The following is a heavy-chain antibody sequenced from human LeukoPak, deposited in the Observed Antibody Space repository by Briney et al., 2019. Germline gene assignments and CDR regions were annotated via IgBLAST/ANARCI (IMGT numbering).Heavy chain of an antibody. CDR1: GYTFTGYY. CDR2: INPNSGGT. J-gene: IGHJ5*02. D-gene: IGHD2-8*02. CDR3: ARNIVLVPKKGLNWFDP. Sequence: ASVKVSCKASGYTFTGYYMHWVRQAPGQGLEWMGWINPNSGGTNYAQKFQGRVTMTRDTSISTAYMELSRLRSDDTAVYYCARNIVLVPKKGLNWFDPWGQGTLVTVSS. V-gene: IGHV1-2*02.